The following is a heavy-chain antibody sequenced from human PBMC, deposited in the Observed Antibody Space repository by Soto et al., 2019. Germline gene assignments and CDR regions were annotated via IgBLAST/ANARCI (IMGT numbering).Heavy chain of an antibody. CDR2: ISGNSGTT. D-gene: IGHD3-3*01. V-gene: IGHV3-23*01. CDR3: AKGRAITVFGVITPFDS. J-gene: IGHJ4*02. CDR1: GFNFSNYA. Sequence: EVQLLESGGDFKQPGGSLRLSCEGSGFNFSNYALNWVRQAPGKRLEWASVISGNSGTTYYAASVKGRFTISRDNSKKTLYLQMNSLRADDTAVYYCAKGRAITVFGVITPFDSWGQGTLVTVSS.